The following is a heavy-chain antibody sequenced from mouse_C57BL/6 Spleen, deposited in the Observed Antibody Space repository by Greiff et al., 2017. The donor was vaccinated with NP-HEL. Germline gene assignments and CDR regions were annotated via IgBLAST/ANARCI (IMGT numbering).Heavy chain of an antibody. CDR1: GYTFTSYW. CDR2: IHPNSGST. D-gene: IGHD1-1*01. CDR3: ARELRYYVDY. J-gene: IGHJ2*01. V-gene: IGHV1-64*01. Sequence: VQLQQSGAELVKPGASVKLSCKASGYTFTSYWMHWVKQRPGQGLEWIGMIHPNSGSTNYNEKFKSKATLTVDKSSSTAYMQLSSLTSEDSAVYYCARELRYYVDYWGQGTTLTVSS.